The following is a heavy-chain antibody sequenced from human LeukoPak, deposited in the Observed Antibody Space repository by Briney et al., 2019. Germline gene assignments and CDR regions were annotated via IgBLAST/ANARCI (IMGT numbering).Heavy chain of an antibody. V-gene: IGHV3-13*01. CDR3: ARGYYDSSGYFGFDY. CDR2: IGTAGDT. CDR1: GFTFSSYD. J-gene: IGHJ4*02. Sequence: GGSLRLSCAASGFTFSSYDMHWVRQATGKGLEWVSAIGTAGDTYYPGSVKGRFTISRENAKNSLYLQMSSLRAGDTAVYYCARGYYDSSGYFGFDYWGQGTLVTVSS. D-gene: IGHD3-22*01.